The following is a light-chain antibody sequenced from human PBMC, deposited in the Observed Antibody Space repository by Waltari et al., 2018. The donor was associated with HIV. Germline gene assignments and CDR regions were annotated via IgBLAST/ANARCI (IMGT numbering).Light chain of an antibody. CDR1: SSDVGRYNL. J-gene: IGLJ1*01. Sequence: QSALTQPASVSGSPGQSITISCTATSSDVGRYNLVSWYQQQPGKAPKLMIHEVNKRPSGVSNRFSGSKSGNTASLTISGLQAEDEADYYCCSYAGSPYVFGTGTKVTVL. CDR3: CSYAGSPYV. CDR2: EVN. V-gene: IGLV2-23*02.